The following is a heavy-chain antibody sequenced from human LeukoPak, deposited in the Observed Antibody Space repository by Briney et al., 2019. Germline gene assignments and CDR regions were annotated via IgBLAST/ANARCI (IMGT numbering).Heavy chain of an antibody. Sequence: PGGSLRLSCAASGFTFSSYSMNWVRQAPGKGLEWVSYISSSSTIYYADSVKGRFTISRDNAKNSPYLQMNSLRAEDTAVYYCARELKGYCSSTSCSSYNYYYYMDVWGKGTTVTVSS. CDR1: GFTFSSYS. D-gene: IGHD2-2*01. CDR3: ARELKGYCSSTSCSSYNYYYYMDV. V-gene: IGHV3-48*01. CDR2: ISSSSTI. J-gene: IGHJ6*03.